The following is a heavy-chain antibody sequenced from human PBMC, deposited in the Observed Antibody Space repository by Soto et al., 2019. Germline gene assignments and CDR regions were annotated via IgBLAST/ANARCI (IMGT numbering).Heavy chain of an antibody. CDR2: VNHSGTT. CDR1: GGSFSGYY. Sequence: PSETLSLTCAVYGGSFSGYYWTWIRQSPEKGLEWIGEVNHSGTTYYNPSLKTRVTISVHTPKNQFSLKMSSVTAAGTAVYYCARGIGYCSSINCYSSRRLRFDSWGQGTLVTVSS. J-gene: IGHJ4*02. CDR3: ARGIGYCSSINCYSSRRLRFDS. V-gene: IGHV4-34*01. D-gene: IGHD2-2*01.